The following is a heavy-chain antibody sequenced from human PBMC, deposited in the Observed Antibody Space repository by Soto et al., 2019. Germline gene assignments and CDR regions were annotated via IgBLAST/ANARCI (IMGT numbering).Heavy chain of an antibody. J-gene: IGHJ4*02. CDR3: TGEVASGY. CDR2: ISRDGGTR. Sequence: PGGSLRLSCAVSGFPVNTYGMHWVRQAPGKGLEWVAVISRDGGTRFYADSVKGRFTISKDNSRNTLFLEMNSLRGDDMAVYYCTGEVASGYWGQGTLVTVSS. D-gene: IGHD2-8*02. CDR1: GFPVNTYG. V-gene: IGHV3-30*03.